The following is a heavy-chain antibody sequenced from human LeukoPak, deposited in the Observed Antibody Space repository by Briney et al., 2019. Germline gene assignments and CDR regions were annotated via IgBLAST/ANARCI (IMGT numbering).Heavy chain of an antibody. CDR2: INHSGST. V-gene: IGHV4-34*01. Sequence: SETLSLTCAVYGGSFSGYYWSWIRQPPGKGLEWIGEINHSGSTNYNPSLKSRVTISVDTSKNQFSLKLSSVTAVDTAVYYCARGDGIVVVPAAANWFDPWGQGTLVTVSS. CDR1: GGSFSGYY. J-gene: IGHJ5*02. D-gene: IGHD2-2*01. CDR3: ARGDGIVVVPAAANWFDP.